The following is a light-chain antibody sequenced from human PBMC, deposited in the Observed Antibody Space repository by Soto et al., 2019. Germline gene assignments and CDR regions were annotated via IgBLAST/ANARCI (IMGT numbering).Light chain of an antibody. V-gene: IGLV2-14*01. CDR2: DVS. CDR3: SSYTSSSTVV. CDR1: SIDVGGYNY. J-gene: IGLJ2*01. Sequence: QSVLTQPASVSGSPGQSITISCTGTSIDVGGYNYVSWYQQHPGKAPKLMIYDVSNRPSGVSNRFSGSKSGNTASLTISGLQAEYEADYYCSSYTSSSTVVFGGGTKLTVL.